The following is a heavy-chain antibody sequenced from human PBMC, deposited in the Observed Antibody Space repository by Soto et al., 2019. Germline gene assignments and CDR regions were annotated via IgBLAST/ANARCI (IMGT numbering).Heavy chain of an antibody. CDR2: IYYSGST. V-gene: IGHV4-31*03. J-gene: IGHJ6*02. D-gene: IGHD3-22*01. CDR1: GGSMSSGGYY. CDR3: ARVSSTDYYDSSGFLDYGMDV. Sequence: SETMYLTCTVSGGSMSSGGYYWSWIRQHPGKGLEWIGYIYYSGSTYYNPSLKSRVTISVDTSKNQFSLKLSSVTAADTAVYYCARVSSTDYYDSSGFLDYGMDVWGQGTTVTVSS.